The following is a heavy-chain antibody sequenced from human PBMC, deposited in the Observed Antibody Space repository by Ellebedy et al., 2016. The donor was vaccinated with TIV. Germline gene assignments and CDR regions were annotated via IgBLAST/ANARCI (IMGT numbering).Heavy chain of an antibody. CDR3: ARDLRGVINY. Sequence: PGGSLRLSCAASGFTVSSNYMSWVRQAPGKGLEWVSVIYSGGSTYYADSVKGRFTISRENSKNTLYLQMNSLRAEDTAVYYCARDLRGVINYWGQGTLVTVSS. D-gene: IGHD3-10*01. CDR2: IYSGGST. V-gene: IGHV3-66*01. J-gene: IGHJ4*02. CDR1: GFTVSSNY.